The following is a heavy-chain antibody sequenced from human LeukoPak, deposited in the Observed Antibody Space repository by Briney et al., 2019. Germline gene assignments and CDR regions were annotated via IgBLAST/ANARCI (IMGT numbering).Heavy chain of an antibody. D-gene: IGHD1-1*01. CDR1: GASVGSAGYY. V-gene: IGHV4-61*08. CDR2: IYYISNT. J-gene: IGHJ4*02. CDR3: ARGRDWTDVGVDY. Sequence: PSETLSLTCTVSGASVGSAGYYWSWIRQPPGGGLEWIGYIYYISNTNYNPSLKSRVTMSVDPSKNQFSLKLNSVTAADTAVYYCARGRDWTDVGVDYWGQGTLVTVSS.